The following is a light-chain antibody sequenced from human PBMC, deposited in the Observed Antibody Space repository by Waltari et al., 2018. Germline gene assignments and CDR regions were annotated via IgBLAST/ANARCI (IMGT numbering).Light chain of an antibody. CDR2: FAS. Sequence: EIVLTQSPDFQSVAPKEKVTITCRASQSIGSTLHWYQQKPDQSPKLLIKFASQSISGVPSRFSGSGSGTDLTLTISSLQAEDASTYYCHQSSVLPYTFGQGAKLEIK. CDR3: HQSSVLPYT. CDR1: QSIGST. V-gene: IGKV6-21*02. J-gene: IGKJ2*01.